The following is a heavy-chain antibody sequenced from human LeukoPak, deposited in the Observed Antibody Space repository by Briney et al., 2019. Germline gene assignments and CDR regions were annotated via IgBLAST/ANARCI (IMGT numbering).Heavy chain of an antibody. CDR2: ISYDGSNK. Sequence: GGSLRLSCAASGFTFSSYGMHWVRQAPGKGLEWVAVISYDGSNKYYADSVKGRFTISRDNSKNTLYLQMNSLRAEDTAVYYCARRARSIAVAGTLGSGMDVWGQGTTVTVSS. CDR1: GFTFSSYG. CDR3: ARRARSIAVAGTLGSGMDV. J-gene: IGHJ6*02. D-gene: IGHD6-19*01. V-gene: IGHV3-30*03.